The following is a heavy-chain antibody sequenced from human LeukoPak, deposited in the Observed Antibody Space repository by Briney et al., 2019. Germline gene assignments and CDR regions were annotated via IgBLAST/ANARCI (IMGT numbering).Heavy chain of an antibody. CDR3: STDQGGDILTGC. Sequence: GGSLRLSYAASGFTFINAWMHWVRQAPGKGLEWVGRIKSKTDGGTTDYAAPVKGRFTISRDDSKNTLYLQMNSLKTEDTAVYYCSTDQGGDILTGCWGQGTLVTVSS. D-gene: IGHD3-9*01. V-gene: IGHV3-15*01. CDR2: IKSKTDGGTT. J-gene: IGHJ4*02. CDR1: GFTFINAW.